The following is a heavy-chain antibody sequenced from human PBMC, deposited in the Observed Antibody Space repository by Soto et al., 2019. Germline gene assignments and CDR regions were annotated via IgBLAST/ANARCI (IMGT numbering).Heavy chain of an antibody. D-gene: IGHD2-2*01. CDR1: GFTFSSYW. Sequence: GGSLRLSCAASGFTFSSYWMHWVRQAPGKGLVWVSRINSDGSSTSYADSVKGRFTISRDNAKNTLYLQMNSLRAEDTAVYYCARWGDCSSTSCYVVDAFDIWGQGTMVTVSS. V-gene: IGHV3-74*01. J-gene: IGHJ3*02. CDR3: ARWGDCSSTSCYVVDAFDI. CDR2: INSDGSST.